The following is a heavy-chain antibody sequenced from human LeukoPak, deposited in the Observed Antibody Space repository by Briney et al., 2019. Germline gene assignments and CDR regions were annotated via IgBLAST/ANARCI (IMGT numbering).Heavy chain of an antibody. CDR3: ARDLGAAAWFDP. D-gene: IGHD6-13*01. Sequence: PGGSLRLSCEASGFTFSTYWMSWVRQAPGKGLEWVANIKQDGSETYYVDSVKGRFAISRDNAKNSLFLQMNSLRAEDTAVYYCARDLGAAAWFDPWGQGTLVTVSS. CDR2: IKQDGSET. CDR1: GFTFSTYW. V-gene: IGHV3-7*01. J-gene: IGHJ5*02.